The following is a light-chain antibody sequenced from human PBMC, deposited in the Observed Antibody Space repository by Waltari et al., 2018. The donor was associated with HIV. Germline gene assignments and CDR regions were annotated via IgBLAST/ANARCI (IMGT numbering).Light chain of an antibody. V-gene: IGKV1-5*03. CDR2: KAS. Sequence: DILMPQSPSTLSPSVGDRVTITCRASESISSWLAWYQQKPGRAPKLLINKASTLGSGVPSRFSGSGSGTKFTLTISSLQPDDFATYYCQQYYTYPWTFGQGTTVEIK. J-gene: IGKJ1*01. CDR3: QQYYTYPWT. CDR1: ESISSW.